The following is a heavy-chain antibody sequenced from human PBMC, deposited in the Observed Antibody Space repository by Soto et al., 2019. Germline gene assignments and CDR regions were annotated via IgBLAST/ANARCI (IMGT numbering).Heavy chain of an antibody. D-gene: IGHD3-3*01. CDR2: FDPEDGET. Sequence: RASVKVSCKVSGYTLTELSMHWVRQAPGKGLEWMGGFDPEDGETIYAQKFQGRVTMTEDTSTDTAYMELSSLRSEDTAVYYCATSQNDFWSGYYTRGEVNWFDPWGQGTLVTVSS. J-gene: IGHJ5*02. CDR1: GYTLTELS. CDR3: ATSQNDFWSGYYTRGEVNWFDP. V-gene: IGHV1-24*01.